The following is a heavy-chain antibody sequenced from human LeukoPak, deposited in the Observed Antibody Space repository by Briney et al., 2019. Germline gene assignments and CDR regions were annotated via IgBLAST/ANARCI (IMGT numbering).Heavy chain of an antibody. CDR3: ARVVADYGDYRPFVY. D-gene: IGHD4-17*01. CDR1: GYTFTSYG. CDR2: ISAYNGNT. J-gene: IGHJ4*02. V-gene: IGHV1-18*01. Sequence: ASVKVSCKASGYTFTSYGISWVRQAPGQGLEWMGWISAYNGNTNYAQKLQGRVTMTTDTSTSTAYMELRSLRSDDTAVYYCARVVADYGDYRPFVYWGQGTLVTVSS.